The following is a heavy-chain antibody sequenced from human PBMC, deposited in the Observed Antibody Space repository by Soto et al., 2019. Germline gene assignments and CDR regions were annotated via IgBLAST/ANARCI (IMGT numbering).Heavy chain of an antibody. CDR2: ISYDGSNK. D-gene: IGHD3-3*01. CDR3: ARVPGYDFWSGSQGDH. V-gene: IGHV3-30-3*01. CDR1: GFTFSNHA. J-gene: IGHJ4*02. Sequence: TGGSLRLSCAGSGFTFSNHAMYWVRQAPGKGLEWVAVISYDGSNKYYSDSVKGRFTISRDNSKDTLYLQMNSLRAEDTAVYYCARVPGYDFWSGSQGDHWGQGTLVTVSS.